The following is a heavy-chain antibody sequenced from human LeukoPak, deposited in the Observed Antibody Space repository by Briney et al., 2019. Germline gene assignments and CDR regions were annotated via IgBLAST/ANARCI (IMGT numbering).Heavy chain of an antibody. Sequence: PSETLSLTCTVSGGSISSGGYYWSWLRQHPGKGLEWIGYIYYSGSTNYNPSLKSRVTISVDTSKNQFSLKLSSVTAADTAVYYCARNRGTANWFDPWGQGTLVTVSS. CDR1: GGSISSGGYY. J-gene: IGHJ5*02. V-gene: IGHV4-31*03. CDR3: ARNRGTANWFDP. D-gene: IGHD1-14*01. CDR2: IYYSGST.